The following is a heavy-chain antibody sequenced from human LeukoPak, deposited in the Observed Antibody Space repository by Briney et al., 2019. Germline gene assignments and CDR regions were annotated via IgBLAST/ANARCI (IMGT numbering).Heavy chain of an antibody. V-gene: IGHV4-39*07. Sequence: PSETLSLTCSVSGGSIRSLGYSWGWIRQPPGKGLEGIASMYYTGTTYYNPSLKSRVTMSVDTSKHQFSLNLTSVTAADTAVFYCARSVSAYAGRGWFDPWGQGTLVTVSS. CDR1: GGSIRSLGYS. CDR3: ARSVSAYAGRGWFDP. CDR2: MYYTGTT. J-gene: IGHJ5*02. D-gene: IGHD5-12*01.